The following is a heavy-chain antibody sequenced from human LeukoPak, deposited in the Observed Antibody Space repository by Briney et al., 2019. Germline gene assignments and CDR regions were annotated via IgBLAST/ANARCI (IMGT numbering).Heavy chain of an antibody. CDR1: GGTFSSYA. J-gene: IGHJ4*02. CDR3: ARDLDYGDYTYGY. CDR2: IIPIFGTA. V-gene: IGHV1-69*06. D-gene: IGHD4-17*01. Sequence: ASVKVSCKASGGTFSSYAISWVRQAPGQGLEWMGGIIPIFGTANYAQKFQGRVTITADKSTSTAYMELSSLRSEDTAAYYCARDLDYGDYTYGYWGQGTLVTVSS.